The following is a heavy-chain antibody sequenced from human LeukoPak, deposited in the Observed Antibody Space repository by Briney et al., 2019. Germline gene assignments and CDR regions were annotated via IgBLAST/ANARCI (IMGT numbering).Heavy chain of an antibody. J-gene: IGHJ4*02. Sequence: GGSLRLSCTASVSWVRQAPGRGLEWVGRSKAYGGTTEYAASVKGRFTISRDDSKSIAYLQMNSLKPEDTAVYYCARVIWGSGSDYWGQGTLVTVSS. CDR2: RSKAYGGTT. CDR3: ARVIWGSGSDY. D-gene: IGHD3-10*01. V-gene: IGHV3-49*04.